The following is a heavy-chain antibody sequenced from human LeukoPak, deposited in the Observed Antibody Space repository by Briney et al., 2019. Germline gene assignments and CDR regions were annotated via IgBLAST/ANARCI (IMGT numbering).Heavy chain of an antibody. J-gene: IGHJ4*02. CDR1: VGSFRGYY. CDR2: INHSGST. V-gene: IGHV4-34*01. CDR3: ARAIPHVDTARYFDY. Sequence: PSETLSLTCAVYVGSFRGYYWSWIPHPPGKGLEWIGEINHSGSTNYNPSLKSRVTISVDTSKNQFSLKLSSVTAADTAVYYCARAIPHVDTARYFDYWGQGTLVTISS. D-gene: IGHD5-18*01.